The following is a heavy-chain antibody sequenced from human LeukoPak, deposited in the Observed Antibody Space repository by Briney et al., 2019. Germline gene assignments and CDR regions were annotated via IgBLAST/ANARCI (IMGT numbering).Heavy chain of an antibody. V-gene: IGHV4-31*03. CDR1: GGSISSGGYY. J-gene: IGHJ4*02. CDR3: ARARERPAAIGY. Sequence: SETLSLTCTVSGGSISSGGYYWSWIRQHPGKGLEWIGYIYYSGSTYYNPSLKSRVTISVDTSKNQFSLKLSPVTAADTAVYYCARARERPAAIGYWGQGTLVTVSS. CDR2: IYYSGST. D-gene: IGHD2-2*01.